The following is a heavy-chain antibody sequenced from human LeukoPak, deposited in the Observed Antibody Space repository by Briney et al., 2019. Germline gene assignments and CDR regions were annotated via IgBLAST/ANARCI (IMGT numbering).Heavy chain of an antibody. CDR3: ASYYYGSGSYHMGYFDY. D-gene: IGHD3-10*01. CDR2: INPNSGGT. CDR1: GYTFTGYY. V-gene: IGHV1-2*02. J-gene: IGHJ4*02. Sequence: ASVKVSCKASGYTFTGYYMHWVRQATGQGLEWMGWINPNSGGTNYAQKFQGRVTMTRDTSISTAYMELSRLRSDDTAVYYCASYYYGSGSYHMGYFDYWGQGTLVTVSS.